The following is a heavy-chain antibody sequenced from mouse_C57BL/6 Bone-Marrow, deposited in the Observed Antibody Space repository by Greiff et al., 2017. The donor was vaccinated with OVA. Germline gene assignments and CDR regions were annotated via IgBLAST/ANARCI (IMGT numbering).Heavy chain of an antibody. D-gene: IGHD1-1*01. Sequence: VKLMESGAELVKPGASVKISCKASGYAFSSYWMNWVKQRPGKGLEWIGQIYPGDGDTNYNGKFKGKATLTADKSSSTAYMQLSSLTSEDSAVYFCARGSKGGYAMDYWGQGTSVTVSS. J-gene: IGHJ4*01. V-gene: IGHV1-80*01. CDR2: IYPGDGDT. CDR3: ARGSKGGYAMDY. CDR1: GYAFSSYW.